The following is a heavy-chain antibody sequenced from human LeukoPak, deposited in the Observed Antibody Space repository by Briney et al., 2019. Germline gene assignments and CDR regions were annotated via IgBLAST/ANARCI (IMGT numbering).Heavy chain of an antibody. J-gene: IGHJ6*03. CDR1: GDSIRSYY. D-gene: IGHD3-16*01. CDR3: ARARGVSPRYYYMDV. Sequence: SETLSLTCTVSGDSIRSYYWSWIRQPPGKRLEWIGYMYYSGDTNYSPSLKSRVTMSVDTSKNQISLKLKSVTAEDTAIYYCARARGVSPRYYYMDVWGKGTTVTVSS. V-gene: IGHV4-59*01. CDR2: MYYSGDT.